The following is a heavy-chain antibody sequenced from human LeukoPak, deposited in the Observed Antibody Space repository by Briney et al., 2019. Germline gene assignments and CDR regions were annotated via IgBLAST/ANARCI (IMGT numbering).Heavy chain of an antibody. D-gene: IGHD3-3*01. J-gene: IGHJ4*02. V-gene: IGHV3-30*03. CDR1: GFTFSSYG. CDR2: ISYDGSNK. Sequence: PGGSLRLSCAASGFTFSSYGMHWVRQAPGKGLEWVAVISYDGSNKYYADSVKGRFTISRDNSKNTLYLQMNSLRAEDTAVYYCARGSEWLYGFDYWGQGTLVTVSS. CDR3: ARGSEWLYGFDY.